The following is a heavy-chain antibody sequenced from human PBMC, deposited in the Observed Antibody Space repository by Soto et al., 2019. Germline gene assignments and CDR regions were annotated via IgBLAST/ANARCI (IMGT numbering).Heavy chain of an antibody. CDR1: GFTFSNYV. CDR3: AQDKRRVDIGDYFEYFQN. CDR2: ISGTSGST. D-gene: IGHD4-17*01. V-gene: IGHV3-23*01. Sequence: GGALRLSCAASGFTFSNYVLSWVRQAPGKGLEWVSAISGTSGSTYYADSVKGRFTISRDNSKNTLYLQMNSLRAEDTAVYFCAQDKRRVDIGDYFEYFQNWGPGTLVTVSS. J-gene: IGHJ1*01.